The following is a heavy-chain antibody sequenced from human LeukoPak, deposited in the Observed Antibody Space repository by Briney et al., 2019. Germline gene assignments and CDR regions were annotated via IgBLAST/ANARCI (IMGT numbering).Heavy chain of an antibody. CDR3: GRDGPVRYFSYYYTDV. Sequence: ASETLSLTCTVSDGPIRSHYWTWIRESPLKGLEWIGDISNSGSTKYNPSLKGRVTISIDTSKSQFSLRLTSVTAADTAAYYCGRDGPVRYFSYYYTDVWGKGTTVTVSS. V-gene: IGHV4-59*11. J-gene: IGHJ6*03. CDR2: ISNSGST. CDR1: DGPIRSHY. D-gene: IGHD2-8*01.